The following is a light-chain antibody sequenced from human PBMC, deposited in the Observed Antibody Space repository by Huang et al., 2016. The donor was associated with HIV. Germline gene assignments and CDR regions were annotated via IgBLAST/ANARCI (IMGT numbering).Light chain of an antibody. V-gene: IGKV1-39*01. CDR1: QHITNC. CDR3: QQYCSSPRVT. CDR2: ATS. J-gene: IGKJ3*01. Sequence: DIRMTQSPSSLSASVGDRVTITCRASQHITNCLNWYQQRPGRAPKLLIYATSTLQSGVPSRFRCSGSGTDFTLTITNLQPDDLATYSCQQYCSSPRVTFGPGTKVTI.